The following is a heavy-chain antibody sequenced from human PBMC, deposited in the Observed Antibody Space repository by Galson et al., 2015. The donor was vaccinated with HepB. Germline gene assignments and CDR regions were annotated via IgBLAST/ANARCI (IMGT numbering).Heavy chain of an antibody. CDR1: GFTFSSYS. CDR2: ISSSSSYI. Sequence: SLRLSCAASGFTFSSYSMNWVRQAPGKGLEWVSSISSSSSYIYYADSVKGRFTISRDNAKNSLYLQMNSLRAEDTAVYYCARATYSSGLDDEYFQHWGQGTLVTVSS. J-gene: IGHJ1*01. D-gene: IGHD6-19*01. V-gene: IGHV3-21*01. CDR3: ARATYSSGLDDEYFQH.